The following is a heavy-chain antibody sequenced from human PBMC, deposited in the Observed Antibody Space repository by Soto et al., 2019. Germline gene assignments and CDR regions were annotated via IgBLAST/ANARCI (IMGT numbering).Heavy chain of an antibody. CDR3: ASVTFGGVVLAH. D-gene: IGHD3-16*01. Sequence: SETLSLTCTVSAASFSKYYWSWTRQPPGKGLEWIGYIYFNGNTNYNPSLKRRVTISIDTSKKQISLNLTSVTDADTAVYYCASVTFGGVVLAHWGQGTLVTVSS. J-gene: IGHJ4*02. CDR2: IYFNGNT. CDR1: AASFSKYY. V-gene: IGHV4-59*01.